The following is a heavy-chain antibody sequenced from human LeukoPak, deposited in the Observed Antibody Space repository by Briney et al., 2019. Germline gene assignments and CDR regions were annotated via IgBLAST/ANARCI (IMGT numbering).Heavy chain of an antibody. D-gene: IGHD6-19*01. Sequence: SETLSLTCAVYGGSFSGYYWSWIRHPPGKGLEWIGEINHSGSTNYNPSLKSRVTISVDTSKNQFSLNLSSVTAADTAVYYCARGRRRSRVAGTRFDYWGQGTLVTVSS. CDR3: ARGRRRSRVAGTRFDY. CDR2: INHSGST. J-gene: IGHJ4*02. V-gene: IGHV4-34*01. CDR1: GGSFSGYY.